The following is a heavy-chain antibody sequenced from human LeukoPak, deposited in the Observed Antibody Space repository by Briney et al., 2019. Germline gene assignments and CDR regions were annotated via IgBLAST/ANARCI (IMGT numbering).Heavy chain of an antibody. CDR2: IYYSGST. Sequence: SETLSLTCTVSGGSVSSGSYYWSWIRQPPGKGLEWIGYIYYSGSTNYNPSLKSRVTISVDTSKNQFSLKLSSVTAADTAVYYCAKGGPYYFDYWGQGTLVTVSS. D-gene: IGHD3-16*01. CDR3: AKGGPYYFDY. J-gene: IGHJ4*02. V-gene: IGHV4-61*01. CDR1: GGSVSSGSYY.